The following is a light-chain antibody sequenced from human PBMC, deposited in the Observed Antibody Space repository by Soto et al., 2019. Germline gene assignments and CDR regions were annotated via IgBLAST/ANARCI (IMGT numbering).Light chain of an antibody. Sequence: DLQMTPSPSSLSASVGDRVTITCRASQSISSYLNWYQQKPGKAPKLLIYAASSLQSGVPSRFSGSGTGTDFAHTISSLQPEDFATYYCQQSYSTPPTFGQGTKLEIK. CDR3: QQSYSTPPT. CDR2: AAS. V-gene: IGKV1-39*01. CDR1: QSISSY. J-gene: IGKJ2*01.